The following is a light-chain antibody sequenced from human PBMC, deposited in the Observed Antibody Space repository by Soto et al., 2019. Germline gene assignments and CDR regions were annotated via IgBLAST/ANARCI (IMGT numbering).Light chain of an antibody. CDR2: AAS. V-gene: IGKV1-9*01. CDR3: QQLNSYLT. CDR1: QGISSY. J-gene: IGKJ3*01. Sequence: IQLTQSPSSLSASVGDRVTITCRASQGISSYLAWYQRKPGKAPKLLIYAASTLQSGVPSRFSGSGSGTDFTLTISSLQPEDFATYYCQQLNSYLTFGPGTKVDIK.